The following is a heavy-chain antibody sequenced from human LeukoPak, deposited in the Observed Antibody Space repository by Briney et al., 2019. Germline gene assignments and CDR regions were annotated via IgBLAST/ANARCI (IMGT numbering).Heavy chain of an antibody. CDR1: GYSISSGYY. D-gene: IGHD1-26*01. J-gene: IGHJ6*04. CDR3: ARDGSDYYYGMDV. Sequence: SETLSLTCAVSGYSISSGYYWGWIRQPPGKGLGWIGSIYHSGSTYYNPSLKSRVTISVGTSKNQFYLKLSSVTAADTAVYYCARDGSDYYYGMDVWGKGTTVTVSS. V-gene: IGHV4-38-2*02. CDR2: IYHSGST.